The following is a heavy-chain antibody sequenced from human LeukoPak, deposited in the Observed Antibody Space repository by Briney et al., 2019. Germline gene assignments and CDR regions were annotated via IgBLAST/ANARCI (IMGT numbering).Heavy chain of an antibody. CDR1: GFTFSSYS. Sequence: GGSLRLSCAASGFTFSSYSMNWVRQAPGKGLEWVSSISSSSSYIYYADSVKGRFTISRDNAKNSLYLQMNSLRAEDTAVYYCARDPCGGDCYSVDYWGQGTLVTVSS. CDR3: ARDPCGGDCYSVDY. D-gene: IGHD2-21*02. V-gene: IGHV3-21*01. J-gene: IGHJ4*02. CDR2: ISSSSSYI.